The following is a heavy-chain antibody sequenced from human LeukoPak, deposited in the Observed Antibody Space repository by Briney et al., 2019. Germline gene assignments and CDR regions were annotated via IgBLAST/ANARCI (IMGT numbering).Heavy chain of an antibody. V-gene: IGHV4-39*01. Sequence: NPSETLSLTCTVSGGSISSSSYYWGWIRQPPGKGLEWIGSIYYSGSTYYNPSLKSRVTISVDTSKNQFSLKLSSVTAAVTAVYYCARLDYDILTGYPYYFDYWGQGTLVTVSS. CDR3: ARLDYDILTGYPYYFDY. D-gene: IGHD3-9*01. J-gene: IGHJ4*02. CDR2: IYYSGST. CDR1: GGSISSSSYY.